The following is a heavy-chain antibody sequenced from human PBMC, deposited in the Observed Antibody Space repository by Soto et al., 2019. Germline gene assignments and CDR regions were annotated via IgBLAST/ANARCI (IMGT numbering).Heavy chain of an antibody. J-gene: IGHJ4*02. V-gene: IGHV4-59*08. CDR3: ARHYTPPTMVRGVIDPIYFDY. D-gene: IGHD3-10*01. CDR1: GGSISSYY. Sequence: PSETLSLTCTVSGGSISSYYWSWIRQPPGKGLEWIGYIYYSGSTNYNPSLKSRVTISVDTSKNQFSLKLSSVTAADTAVYYCARHYTPPTMVRGVIDPIYFDYWGQGTLVTVSS. CDR2: IYYSGST.